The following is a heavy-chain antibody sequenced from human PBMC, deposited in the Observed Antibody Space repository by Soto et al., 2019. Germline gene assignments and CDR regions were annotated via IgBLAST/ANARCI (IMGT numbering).Heavy chain of an antibody. J-gene: IGHJ4*02. Sequence: QIQLQESGPGLVKPSGTLSLTCAVSSGSISSLNWWSWVRQPPGKGLEWIGEIFHSGSTNYNPSLKSRVDMSVDKSKNQFSLKVFSVTAADTALYFCARRSGTTFYWGRGTLVIVS. CDR3: ARRSGTTFY. CDR1: SGSISSLNW. CDR2: IFHSGST. V-gene: IGHV4-4*02. D-gene: IGHD1-1*01.